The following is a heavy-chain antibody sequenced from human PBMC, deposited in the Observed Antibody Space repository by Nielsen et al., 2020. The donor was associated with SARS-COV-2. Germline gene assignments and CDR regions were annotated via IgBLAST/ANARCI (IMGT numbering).Heavy chain of an antibody. CDR2: IWYDGSNK. Sequence: GESLKISCAASGFTFSSYGMHWVRQAPGKGLEWVAVIWYDGSNKYYADSVKGRFTISRDNSKNSLYLQMNSLRAEDTAVYYCARARWANGGRDYYYGMDVWGQGTTVTVSS. V-gene: IGHV3-33*01. CDR3: ARARWANGGRDYYYGMDV. J-gene: IGHJ6*02. D-gene: IGHD4-23*01. CDR1: GFTFSSYG.